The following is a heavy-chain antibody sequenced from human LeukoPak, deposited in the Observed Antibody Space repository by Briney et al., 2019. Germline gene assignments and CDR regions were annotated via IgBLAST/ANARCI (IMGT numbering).Heavy chain of an antibody. D-gene: IGHD3-10*01. J-gene: IGHJ4*02. V-gene: IGHV3-21*06. Sequence: GGSLRLSCAASGFTFSTYGMNWVRQAPGKGLEWVSTITSSSAYIYYADSVKGRFTISRDNARNSLYLQMNSLRAEDTAVYYCARDLFGSGSFYGFWGQGTLVTVSS. CDR2: ITSSSAYI. CDR3: ARDLFGSGSFYGF. CDR1: GFTFSTYG.